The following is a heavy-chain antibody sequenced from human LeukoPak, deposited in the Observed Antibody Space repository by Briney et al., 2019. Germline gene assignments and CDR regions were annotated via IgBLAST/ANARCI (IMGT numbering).Heavy chain of an antibody. Sequence: GGSLRLSCAASGFTFSSYSMNWVRQAPGKGLEWVSYISSSSSTIYYADSVKGRFTISRDNSKNTLYLQMNSLRAEDTAVYYCAREGGATVTTIDYFDYWGQGTLVTVSS. D-gene: IGHD4-11*01. J-gene: IGHJ4*02. CDR2: ISSSSSTI. V-gene: IGHV3-48*01. CDR3: AREGGATVTTIDYFDY. CDR1: GFTFSSYS.